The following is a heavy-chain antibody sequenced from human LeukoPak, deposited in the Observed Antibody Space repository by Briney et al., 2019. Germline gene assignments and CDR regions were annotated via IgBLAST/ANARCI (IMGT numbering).Heavy chain of an antibody. CDR2: ISGGVGST. V-gene: IGHV3-23*01. CDR1: GFTFSSYA. Sequence: PGGSLRLSCAASGFTFSSYAMSRVRQAPGKGLEWVSAISGGVGSTYYADSVKGRFTISRDNSRDTVYLQMNSLRAEDTAVYYCAKPRTYYYYYYMDVWGKGTTVTVSS. J-gene: IGHJ6*03. CDR3: AKPRTYYYYYYMDV.